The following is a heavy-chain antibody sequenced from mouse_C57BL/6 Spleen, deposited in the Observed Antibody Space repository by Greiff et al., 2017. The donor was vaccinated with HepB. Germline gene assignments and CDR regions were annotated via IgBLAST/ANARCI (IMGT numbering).Heavy chain of an antibody. CDR3: ARMGNNWPYVDY. V-gene: IGHV1-76*01. Sequence: QVQLKESGAELVRPGASVKLSCKASGYTFTDYWINWVKQRPGHGLEWIASIYPGNGNTYYNEKFKGKATLTAEKSSSTAYMQLSSLTSEDSAVYFCARMGNNWPYVDYWGQGTTLTVSS. CDR2: IYPGNGNT. J-gene: IGHJ2*01. CDR1: GYTFTDYW. D-gene: IGHD4-1*01.